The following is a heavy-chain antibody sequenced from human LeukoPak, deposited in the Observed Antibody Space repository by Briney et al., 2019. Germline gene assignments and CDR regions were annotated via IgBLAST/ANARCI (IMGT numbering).Heavy chain of an antibody. D-gene: IGHD6-19*01. V-gene: IGHV3-74*01. J-gene: IGHJ5*02. CDR2: IASDGSST. CDR3: ARGAPIRVAVAATFDP. Sequence: GGSLRLSCAASGFTFSSYWMNWVRQAPGKGLVWVSRIASDGSSTTYADSVKGRFSISRDNAKNTLYLQMNSLRVEDTAVYYCARGAPIRVAVAATFDPWGQGTLVTVPS. CDR1: GFTFSSYW.